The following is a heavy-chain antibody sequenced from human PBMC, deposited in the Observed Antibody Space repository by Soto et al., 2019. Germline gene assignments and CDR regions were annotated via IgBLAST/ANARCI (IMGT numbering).Heavy chain of an antibody. D-gene: IGHD4-17*01. CDR2: IKHSGST. CDR1: GGSFSGYY. J-gene: IGHJ6*02. Sequence: QVQLQQWGAGLLKPSETLSLTCAVYGGSFSGYYWSWIRQPPGKGLEWIGEIKHSGSTNYSPSLKRRVTMSVEMSKNRFSLKLSSVTAADTAVYYCARGPHSMTTVTYYYYYGMDVWGQGTTVTVSS. CDR3: ARGPHSMTTVTYYYYYGMDV. V-gene: IGHV4-34*01.